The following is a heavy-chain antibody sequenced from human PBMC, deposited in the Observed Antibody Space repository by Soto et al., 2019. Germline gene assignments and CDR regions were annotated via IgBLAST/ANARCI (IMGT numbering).Heavy chain of an antibody. D-gene: IGHD2-8*01. CDR1: GDSIGTINYY. Sequence: QLQLQESGPGLVKPSETLSVTCSVSGDSIGTINYYWGWLRQPPGKGPEGIGSIYYSGSTHYNPSRGGRVTISVDTSKNQFSLRLSSVTAADTAVYYCARHPGYTVPTVYATHYFDDWGQGVLVTVSS. CDR2: IYYSGST. V-gene: IGHV4-39*01. CDR3: ARHPGYTVPTVYATHYFDD. J-gene: IGHJ4*02.